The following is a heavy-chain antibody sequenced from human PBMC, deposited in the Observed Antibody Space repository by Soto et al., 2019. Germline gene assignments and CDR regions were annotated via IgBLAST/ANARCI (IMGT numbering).Heavy chain of an antibody. CDR2: IYWDDDK. CDR1: GFSLSTSGVG. CDR3: AHSQGDYGDYVRMSWYFDL. D-gene: IGHD4-17*01. J-gene: IGHJ2*01. Sequence: QITLKESGPTLVKPTQTLTLTCTFSGFSLSTSGVGVGWIHQPPGKALEWLALIYWDDDKRYSPSLKSRLTITKDTSKNQVVLTMTNMDPVDTATYYCAHSQGDYGDYVRMSWYFDLWGRGTLVTVSS. V-gene: IGHV2-5*02.